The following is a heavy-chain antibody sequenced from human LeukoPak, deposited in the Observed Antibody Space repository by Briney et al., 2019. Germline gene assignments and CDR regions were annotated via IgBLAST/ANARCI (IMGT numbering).Heavy chain of an antibody. CDR1: GGTVSSYV. V-gene: IGHV1-69*01. CDR2: VLPIFGTA. CDR3: ARAEDQGRYFDWLPGFAP. Sequence: SVKVSYKASGGTVSSYVISWVRQAPGQGLEWMGGVLPIFGTAIYEQKWQGRVTITADESTSTAYMELRGLRSEDTAIYYCARAEDQGRYFDWLPGFAPWGQGTLVIVSS. J-gene: IGHJ5*02. D-gene: IGHD3-9*01.